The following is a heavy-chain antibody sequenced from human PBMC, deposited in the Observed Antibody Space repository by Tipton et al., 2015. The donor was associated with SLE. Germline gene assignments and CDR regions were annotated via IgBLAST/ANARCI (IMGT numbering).Heavy chain of an antibody. CDR2: ISSSSSYI. V-gene: IGHV3-21*01. J-gene: IGHJ4*02. CDR1: GFTFSSYW. D-gene: IGHD3-3*01. CDR3: AREEVKYYDFWSGYSPFDY. Sequence: GSLRLSCAASGFTFSSYWMHWVRQAPGKGLVWVSSISSSSSYIYYADSVKGRFTISRDNAKNSLYLQMNSLRAEDTAVYYCAREEVKYYDFWSGYSPFDYWGQGTLVTVSS.